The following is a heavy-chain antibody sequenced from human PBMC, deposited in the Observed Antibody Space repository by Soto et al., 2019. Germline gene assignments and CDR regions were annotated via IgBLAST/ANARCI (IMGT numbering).Heavy chain of an antibody. Sequence: PGGSLRLSCAASGFTFSNYGIHWVRQAPGKGLEWVAVIWFDGSNKYYADSVKGRFTISRDNSKNTLSLQMNSLRVEDTAVYYCARDGNYYDSSGTLRNNAKYFQHWGQGTLVTVSS. CDR3: ARDGNYYDSSGTLRNNAKYFQH. J-gene: IGHJ1*01. CDR2: IWFDGSNK. D-gene: IGHD3-22*01. V-gene: IGHV3-33*01. CDR1: GFTFSNYG.